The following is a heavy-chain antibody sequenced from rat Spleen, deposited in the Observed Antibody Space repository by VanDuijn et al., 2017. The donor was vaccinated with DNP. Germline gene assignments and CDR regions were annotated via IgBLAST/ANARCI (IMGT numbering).Heavy chain of an antibody. J-gene: IGHJ2*01. D-gene: IGHD1-8*01. CDR2: ISSGGSS. CDR1: GFSLTKYG. Sequence: QVQLEESGPGLLQPSQTLSLTCTVSGFSLTKYGISWVRQPPGKGLEWIAAISSGGSSYFNSALKSRLSVSRDTSRSQAFLQMNSLQTEDTAIYVCTREEPRVLSFFSSLFDYWGQGVMVTVSS. V-gene: IGHV2S8*01. CDR3: TREEPRVLSFFSSLFDY.